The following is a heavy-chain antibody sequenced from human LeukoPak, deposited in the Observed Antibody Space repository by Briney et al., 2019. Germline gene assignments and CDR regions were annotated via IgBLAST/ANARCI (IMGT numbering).Heavy chain of an antibody. V-gene: IGHV1-2*02. CDR2: INPNSGGT. CDR3: ARGPYYYYYMDV. J-gene: IGHJ6*03. Sequence: ASVKVSCKASGYTFTGYYMHWVRQAPGQGLEWMGWINPNSGGTNYAQKFQGRVTMTRDTSISTAYMELGRLRSDDTAVYYCARGPYYYYYMDVWGKGTTVTVSS. CDR1: GYTFTGYY.